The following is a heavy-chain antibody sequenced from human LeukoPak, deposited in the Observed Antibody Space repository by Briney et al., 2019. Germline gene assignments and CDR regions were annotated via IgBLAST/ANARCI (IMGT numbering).Heavy chain of an antibody. V-gene: IGHV4-34*01. CDR3: ARMTTVTTGFDY. CDR1: GFTFNNAW. J-gene: IGHJ4*02. D-gene: IGHD4-17*01. Sequence: PGGSLRLSCAASGFTFNNAWMSWVRQAPGKGLEWIGEINHSGSTNYNPSLKSRVTISVDTSKNQFSLKLSSVTAADTAVYYCARMTTVTTGFDYWGQGTLVTVSP. CDR2: INHSGST.